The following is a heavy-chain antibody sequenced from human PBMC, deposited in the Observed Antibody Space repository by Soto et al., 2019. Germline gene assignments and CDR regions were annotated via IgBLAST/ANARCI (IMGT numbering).Heavy chain of an antibody. Sequence: GGSLRLSCAASVFTFSYSYMIWMRQAPGKGLEWISYITFSGNTVYYADSLKGRFTISRDNAKNSLYLQMNRLRAEDTAVYYCARVSWREKYGMDVWGQGTTVTVSS. V-gene: IGHV3-11*01. CDR3: ARVSWREKYGMDV. CDR1: VFTFSYSY. J-gene: IGHJ6*02. CDR2: ITFSGNTV.